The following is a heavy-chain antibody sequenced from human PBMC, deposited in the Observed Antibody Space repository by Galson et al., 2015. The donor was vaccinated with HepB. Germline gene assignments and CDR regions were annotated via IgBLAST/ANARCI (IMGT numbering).Heavy chain of an antibody. CDR2: IYTSGST. CDR3: ARGGYYYDSSGYYSPVDY. CDR1: GGSISSYY. J-gene: IGHJ4*02. Sequence: TLSLTCTVSGGSISSYYWSWIRQPAGKGLEWIGRIYTSGSTNYNPSLKSRVTMSVDTSKNQFSLKLSSVTAADTAVYYCARGGYYYDSSGYYSPVDYWGQGTLVTVSS. V-gene: IGHV4-4*07. D-gene: IGHD3-22*01.